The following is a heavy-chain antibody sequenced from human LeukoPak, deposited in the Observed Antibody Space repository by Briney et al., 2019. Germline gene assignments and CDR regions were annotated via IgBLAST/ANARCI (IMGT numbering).Heavy chain of an antibody. V-gene: IGHV1-69*01. CDR2: PIFGTA. CDR3: ASGAAGEEDNYYYGMDV. J-gene: IGHJ6*02. Sequence: PIFGTANYAQKFQCRVTITAYESTSTAYMELSSLRSEDTAVYYCASGAAGEEDNYYYGMDVWGQGTTVTVSS. D-gene: IGHD6-13*01.